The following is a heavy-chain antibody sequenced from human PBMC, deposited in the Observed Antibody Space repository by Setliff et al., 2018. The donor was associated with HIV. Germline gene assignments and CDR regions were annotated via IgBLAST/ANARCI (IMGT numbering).Heavy chain of an antibody. J-gene: IGHJ5*01. CDR2: ISTKTGNP. D-gene: IGHD2-21*01. V-gene: IGHV7-4-1*02. CDR3: ARDFQTVVSAYSTFDS. Sequence: ASVKVSCKASGYTFTSRALSWVRQAPGQGLEWMGWISTKTGNPTYAQGFTGRFVFSVDISGETAFLEINGLKSDDTGVYYCARDFQTVVSAYSTFDSCGQGSQVTVSS. CDR1: GYTFTSRA.